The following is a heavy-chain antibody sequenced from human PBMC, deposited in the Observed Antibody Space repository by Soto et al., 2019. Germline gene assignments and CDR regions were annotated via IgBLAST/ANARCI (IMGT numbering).Heavy chain of an antibody. J-gene: IGHJ3*02. D-gene: IGHD2-15*01. CDR1: SGSISSSNW. Sequence: PSETLSLTCAVSSGSISSSNWWSGVRQPPGKGLEWIGEIYHSGSTNYNPSLKSRVTISVDKSKNQFSLKLSSVTAADTAVYYCAREKSRSGGPDSLDAFDIWGQGTMVTVSS. CDR2: IYHSGST. V-gene: IGHV4-4*02. CDR3: AREKSRSGGPDSLDAFDI.